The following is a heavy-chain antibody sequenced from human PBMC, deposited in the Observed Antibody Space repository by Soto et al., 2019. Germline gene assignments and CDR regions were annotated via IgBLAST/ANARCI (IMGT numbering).Heavy chain of an antibody. CDR3: ARPVTAPPLLTGWLDP. CDR2: SFYTGGS. J-gene: IGHJ5*02. CDR1: GASITNSH. D-gene: IGHD2-2*01. Sequence: QVQLQESGPGLVRPSETLSLTCTASGASITNSHWCWIRQSPGKGLEYIVYSFYTGGSNYNPSLESRASMSVGTSKNQVFLTLRSVTAGDTAVYYCARPVTAPPLLTGWLDPWGQGTLVIVSP. V-gene: IGHV4-59*08.